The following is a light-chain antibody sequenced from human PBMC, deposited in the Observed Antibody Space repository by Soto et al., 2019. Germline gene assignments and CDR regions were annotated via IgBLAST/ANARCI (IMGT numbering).Light chain of an antibody. CDR1: QSVSIN. Sequence: EIVMTQSPATLSVSPGERATLSCRASQSVSINLAWYQQKPGQAPRLLIYGASSRATGIPARFSGSGSGTDFTLTISSLQSEDFAVYYGQQYNNWPPELTFGGGTKVEIK. CDR2: GAS. V-gene: IGKV3-15*01. CDR3: QQYNNWPPELT. J-gene: IGKJ4*01.